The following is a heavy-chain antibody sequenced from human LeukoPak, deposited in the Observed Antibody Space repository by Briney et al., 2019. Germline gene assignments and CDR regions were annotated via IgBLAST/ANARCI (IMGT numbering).Heavy chain of an antibody. CDR3: AGSYSGSYYEDY. J-gene: IGHJ4*02. CDR1: AFSLNAYN. CDR2: ISYTGTYI. V-gene: IGHV3-21*01. Sequence: SGGSLRLYCAASAFSLNAYNMNWVRQAPGKGLEWVSSISYTGTYIYYADSVKGRFTISRDNAKNSLYLQMNSLRAEDTAVYYCAGSYSGSYYEDYWGQGTLVTVSS. D-gene: IGHD1-26*01.